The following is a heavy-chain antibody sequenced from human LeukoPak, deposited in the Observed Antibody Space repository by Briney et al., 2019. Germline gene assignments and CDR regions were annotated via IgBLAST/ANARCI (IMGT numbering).Heavy chain of an antibody. CDR2: IYYSGST. D-gene: IGHD2-15*01. CDR3: ARHAVGAALLDP. V-gene: IGHV4-59*08. CDR1: GGSISSYY. Sequence: PSETLSLTCTVSGGSISSYYWSWIRQPPGKGLEWIGYIYYSGSTNYNPSLKSRVTISVDTSKNQFSLKLSSVTAADTAVYYCARHAVGAALLDPWGQGTLVTVSS. J-gene: IGHJ5*02.